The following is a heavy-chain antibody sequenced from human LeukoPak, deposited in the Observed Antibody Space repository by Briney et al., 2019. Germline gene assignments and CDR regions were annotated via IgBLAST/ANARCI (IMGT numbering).Heavy chain of an antibody. CDR3: ARHTQVGAFDI. D-gene: IGHD2-2*01. CDR1: GFTVSSYH. V-gene: IGHV3-53*01. J-gene: IGHJ3*02. Sequence: GGSLRLSCAASGFTVSSYHMNWVRQAPGKGLEWVSVIYSGDSTYYADSVKGRFTISRDNSKNTLYLQMNSLRVEDTAVYYCARHTQVGAFDIWGQGTMVTVSS. CDR2: IYSGDST.